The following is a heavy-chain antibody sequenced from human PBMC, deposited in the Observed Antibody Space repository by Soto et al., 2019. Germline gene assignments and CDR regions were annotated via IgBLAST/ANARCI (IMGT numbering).Heavy chain of an antibody. J-gene: IGHJ5*02. V-gene: IGHV3-48*01. CDR2: ISSSSSTI. Sequence: EVQLVESGGGLVQPGGSLRLSCAASGFTFSSYSMNWVRQAPGKGLEWVSYISSSSSTIYYADSVKGRFTISRDNAKNSLXLXMNXXXAEXXAVYYCARHPERIAEIGWFDPWGQGTLVTVSS. D-gene: IGHD6-13*01. CDR1: GFTFSSYS. CDR3: ARHPERIAEIGWFDP.